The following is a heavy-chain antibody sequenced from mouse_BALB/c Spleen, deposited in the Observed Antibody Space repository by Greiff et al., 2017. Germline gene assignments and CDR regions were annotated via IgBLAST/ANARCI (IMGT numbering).Heavy chain of an antibody. J-gene: IGHJ4*01. CDR3: ARRGIYDGYYYAMDY. CDR1: GFNIKDTY. V-gene: IGHV14-3*02. CDR2: IDPANGNT. Sequence: EVQLQQSGAELVKPGASVKLSCTASGFNIKDTYMHWVKQRPEQGLEWIGRIDPANGNTKYDPKFQGKATITADTSSNTAYLQLSSLTSEDTAVYYCARRGIYDGYYYAMDYWGQGTSVTVSS. D-gene: IGHD2-3*01.